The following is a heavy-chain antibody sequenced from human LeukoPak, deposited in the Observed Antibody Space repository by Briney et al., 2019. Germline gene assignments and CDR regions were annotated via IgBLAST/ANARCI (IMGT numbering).Heavy chain of an antibody. CDR1: GYTFTSYA. CDR3: ARLSNRLEWYLDY. D-gene: IGHD2-8*01. J-gene: IGHJ4*02. CDR2: INAGNGNT. Sequence: ASVKVSCKASGYTFTSYAMHWVRQAPGQRLEWIGWINAGNGNTKYSQKFQGRVTITRDTSASTAYMELSSLRSEDTAVYYCARLSNRLEWYLDYWGQGTLVTVSS. V-gene: IGHV1-3*01.